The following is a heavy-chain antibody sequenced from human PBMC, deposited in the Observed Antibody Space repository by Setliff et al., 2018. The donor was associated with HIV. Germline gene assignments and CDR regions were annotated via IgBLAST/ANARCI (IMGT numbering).Heavy chain of an antibody. Sequence: PSETLSLTCAVYGGSFSGYYWGWMRQTPGKSLEWIGRIYHSGTTYYNPSLKSRVTISVDTSKNQFSLKLSSATAADTAVYYCAREAYGSGSYPSFGLDYWGQGTLVTVSS. CDR2: IYHSGTT. D-gene: IGHD3-10*01. CDR3: AREAYGSGSYPSFGLDY. V-gene: IGHV4-34*01. J-gene: IGHJ4*02. CDR1: GGSFSGYY.